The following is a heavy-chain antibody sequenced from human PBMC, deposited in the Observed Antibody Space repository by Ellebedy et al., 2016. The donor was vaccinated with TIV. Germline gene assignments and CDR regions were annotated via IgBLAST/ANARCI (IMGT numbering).Heavy chain of an antibody. D-gene: IGHD3-10*01. CDR3: ARNYYGSGRPNWFDP. J-gene: IGHJ5*02. CDR1: GFTFSSYS. Sequence: GESLKISCAASGFTFSSYSMNWVRQAPGKGLEWVSSISSSSSYIYYADSVKGRFTISRDNAKKSLYLQMNSLRAEDTAVYYCARNYYGSGRPNWFDPWGQGTLVTVSS. V-gene: IGHV3-21*01. CDR2: ISSSSSYI.